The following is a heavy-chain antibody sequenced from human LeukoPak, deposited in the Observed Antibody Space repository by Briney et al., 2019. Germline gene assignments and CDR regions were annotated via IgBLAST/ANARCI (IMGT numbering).Heavy chain of an antibody. CDR2: IYYSGST. J-gene: IGHJ4*02. D-gene: IGHD3-16*01. CDR3: ARGSGGYPYYFDY. Sequence: NPSETLSLTCTVSGGSISSSSYYWGWIRQPPGKGLEWIGSIYYSGSTYYNPSLKSRVTISVDTSKNQFSLKLSSVTAADTAVYYCARGSGGYPYYFDYWGQGTLVTVSS. CDR1: GGSISSSSYY. V-gene: IGHV4-39*01.